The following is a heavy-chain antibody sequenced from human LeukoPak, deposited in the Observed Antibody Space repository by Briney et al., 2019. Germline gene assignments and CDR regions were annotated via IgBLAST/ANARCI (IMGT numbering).Heavy chain of an antibody. Sequence: ASVKVSCKASGYTFTGYYMHWVRQAPGQGLEWMGWINPNSGGTNYAQKFQGRVTMTRDTSISTAYMELSRLRSDDTAVYYCSTLTVAGPNNDGDYWGQGTLFTVSS. J-gene: IGHJ4*02. V-gene: IGHV1-2*02. CDR3: STLTVAGPNNDGDY. D-gene: IGHD6-19*01. CDR1: GYTFTGYY. CDR2: INPNSGGT.